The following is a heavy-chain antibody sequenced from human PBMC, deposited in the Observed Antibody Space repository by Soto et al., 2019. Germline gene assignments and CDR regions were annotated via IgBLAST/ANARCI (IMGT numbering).Heavy chain of an antibody. CDR1: GGSISSSNW. CDR3: ARLYTDYSSGWYGAIDY. J-gene: IGHJ4*02. V-gene: IGHV4-4*02. Sequence: SETLSLTCAVSGGSISSSNWWSWVRQPPGKGLEWIGEIYHSGSTNYNPSLKSRVTISVDKSKNQFSLKLSSVTAADTAVYYCARLYTDYSSGWYGAIDYWGQGTLVTVSS. D-gene: IGHD6-19*01. CDR2: IYHSGST.